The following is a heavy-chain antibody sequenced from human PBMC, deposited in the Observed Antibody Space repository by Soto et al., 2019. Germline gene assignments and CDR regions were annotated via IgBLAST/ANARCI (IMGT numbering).Heavy chain of an antibody. D-gene: IGHD4-17*01. Sequence: SETLSLTCTVSGGSISSYYWSWIRQPPGKGLEWIGYIYYSGSTNYNPSLKSRVTISVDTSKNQFSLKLSSVTAADTAVYYCAAQRATVTTDENYMDVWGKGTTVTVSS. CDR1: GGSISSYY. CDR3: AAQRATVTTDENYMDV. CDR2: IYYSGST. J-gene: IGHJ6*03. V-gene: IGHV4-59*01.